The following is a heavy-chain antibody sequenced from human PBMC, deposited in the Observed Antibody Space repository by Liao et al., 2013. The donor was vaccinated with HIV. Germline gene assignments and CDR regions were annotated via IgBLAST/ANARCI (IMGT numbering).Heavy chain of an antibody. CDR1: GGSISSGDYY. J-gene: IGHJ6*03. V-gene: IGHV4-61*08. D-gene: IGHD3-22*01. CDR2: IYYSGST. CDR3: ARGLSGYYSFYYYYMDV. Sequence: QVQLQESGPGLVKPSQTLSLTCTVSGGSISSGDYYWSWIRQPPGKGLEWIGYIYYSGSTNYNPSLKSRVTISVDTSKNQFSLKLSSVTAADTAVYYCARGLSGYYSFYYYYMDVWGKGTTVTVSS.